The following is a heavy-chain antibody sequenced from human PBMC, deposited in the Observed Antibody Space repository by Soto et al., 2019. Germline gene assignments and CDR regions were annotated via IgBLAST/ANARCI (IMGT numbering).Heavy chain of an antibody. D-gene: IGHD2-15*01. CDR1: GYSFTSYW. CDR3: ARHGYCSGGRCYSHYYYYDGMDV. Sequence: GESLKISCKGSGYSFTSYWIGWVRQMPGKGLEWMGIIYPGDSDTRYSPSFQGQVTISADKSISTAYLQWSSLKATDTAMYYCARHGYCSGGRCYSHYYYYDGMDVWGQGTTDTVSS. V-gene: IGHV5-51*01. CDR2: IYPGDSDT. J-gene: IGHJ6*02.